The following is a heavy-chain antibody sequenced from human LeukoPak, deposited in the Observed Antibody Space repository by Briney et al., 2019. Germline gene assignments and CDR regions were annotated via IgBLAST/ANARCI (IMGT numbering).Heavy chain of an antibody. CDR1: GFTFGDYA. CDR2: IRSKAYGGTT. CDR3: TNEEGWRSYGFDY. J-gene: IGHJ4*02. D-gene: IGHD1-26*01. Sequence: GGSLRLSCTASGFTFGDYAMSWVRQAPGKGLEWVGFIRSKAYGGTTEYAASVKGRFTISRDDSKSIAYLQMNSLKTEDTAVYYCTNEEGWRSYGFDYWGQGTLVTVSS. V-gene: IGHV3-49*04.